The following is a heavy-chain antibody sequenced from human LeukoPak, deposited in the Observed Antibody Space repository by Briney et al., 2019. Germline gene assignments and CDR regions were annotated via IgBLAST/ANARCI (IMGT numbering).Heavy chain of an antibody. V-gene: IGHV1-69*04. CDR2: IIPILGIA. J-gene: IGHJ4*02. CDR3: AREGIAVAGLFDY. Sequence: GASVKVSCKASGGTFSSYTISWVRQAPGQGLEWMGRIIPILGIANYAQKFQGRVTITADKSTSTAYMELSSLRSEDTAVYYCAREGIAVAGLFDYWGQGTLVTVSS. CDR1: GGTFSSYT. D-gene: IGHD6-19*01.